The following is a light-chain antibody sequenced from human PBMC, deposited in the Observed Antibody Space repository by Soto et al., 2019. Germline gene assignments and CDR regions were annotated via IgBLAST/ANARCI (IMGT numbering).Light chain of an antibody. J-gene: IGKJ2*01. Sequence: EIVLTQSPGTLSLSPGERATLSCRASQSVSSSYLAWYQQKPGQAPRLLIYGASSRATGIPDRFSGSGSGTDFTLTISRQEPEDLAVYYCQQYGSSPHTFGQGTKLEIK. V-gene: IGKV3-20*01. CDR1: QSVSSSY. CDR2: GAS. CDR3: QQYGSSPHT.